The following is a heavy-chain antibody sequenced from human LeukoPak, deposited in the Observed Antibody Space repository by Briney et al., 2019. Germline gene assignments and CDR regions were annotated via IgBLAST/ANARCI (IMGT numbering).Heavy chain of an antibody. CDR1: GFTFTNFP. D-gene: IGHD1-1*01. CDR3: AKAPPYKHYFDY. CDR2: IVVGSGNT. J-gene: IGHJ4*02. V-gene: IGHV1-58*02. Sequence: ASVKVSCKASGFTFTNFPMQWVRQARGQRLEWIGWIVVGSGNTNYAQKFQERVTITRDMSTSTAYMELSSLRSEDTAVYYCAKAPPYKHYFDYWGQGTLVTVSS.